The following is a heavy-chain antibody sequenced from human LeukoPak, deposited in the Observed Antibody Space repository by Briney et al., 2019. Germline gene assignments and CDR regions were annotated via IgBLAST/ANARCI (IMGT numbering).Heavy chain of an antibody. D-gene: IGHD5-18*01. V-gene: IGHV3-48*04. J-gene: IGHJ4*02. Sequence: GGSLRLSCAASGFTFSGYSMNWVRQAPGKGLEWVSYISSSGSTIDYADSVKGRFTISRDNAKNSLYLQMNSLRAEDTAVYYCSRLRGYSYGYADYWGQGTLVTVSS. CDR3: SRLRGYSYGYADY. CDR1: GFTFSGYS. CDR2: ISSSGSTI.